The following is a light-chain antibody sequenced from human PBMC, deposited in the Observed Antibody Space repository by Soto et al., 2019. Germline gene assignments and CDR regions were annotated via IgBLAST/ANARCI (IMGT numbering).Light chain of an antibody. CDR1: SSNIESNW. CDR2: NNN. Sequence: SVVTQAPSVSGTPGQTVTISCSGSSSNIESNWVYWYTQLPGTAPKLLIYNNNQRPSGGPDRFSGSKSGTSASLAITGLRSDDEADDYCATWDDDLYTPIIGGGTKLTVL. V-gene: IGLV1-47*02. CDR3: ATWDDDLYTPI. J-gene: IGLJ2*01.